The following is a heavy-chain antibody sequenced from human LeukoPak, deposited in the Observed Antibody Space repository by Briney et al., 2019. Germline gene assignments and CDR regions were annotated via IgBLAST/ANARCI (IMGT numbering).Heavy chain of an antibody. CDR2: IYTSGIT. D-gene: IGHD3-16*02. Sequence: PGGSLRLSCVVSGFTVSSNFMSWVRQAPGKGPEWVSVIYTSGITYYADSVRGRFTISRDNSKNTLYLQMNSLRAEDTAVFYCAKVSGFKITFGGVIDWGQGTPVTVSS. CDR1: GFTVSSNF. CDR3: AKVSGFKITFGGVID. J-gene: IGHJ4*02. V-gene: IGHV3-66*01.